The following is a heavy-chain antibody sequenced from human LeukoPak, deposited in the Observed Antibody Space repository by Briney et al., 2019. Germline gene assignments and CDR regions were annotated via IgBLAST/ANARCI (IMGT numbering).Heavy chain of an antibody. CDR2: IYSSGST. Sequence: SETLSLTCTVSGASISSYYWSWIRQPPGKGLEWIGYIYSSGSTNTNPSLRSRVTISLDTSKNQFSLKLTSVTAADTALYFCARIRVWGVADIHSCHFDPWGQGTLVTVSS. CDR1: GASISSYY. V-gene: IGHV4-59*01. CDR3: ARIRVWGVADIHSCHFDP. D-gene: IGHD6-19*01. J-gene: IGHJ5*02.